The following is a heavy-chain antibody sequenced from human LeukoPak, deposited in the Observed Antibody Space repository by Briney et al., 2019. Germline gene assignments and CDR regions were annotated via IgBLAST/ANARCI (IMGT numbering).Heavy chain of an antibody. V-gene: IGHV3-21*04. J-gene: IGHJ6*02. D-gene: IGHD2-21*02. Sequence: GGSLRLSCAASGFNFTNYNMNWVRQAPGKGLEWVSSIHSSSGSIYYADSLKGRFTISRDNAKNSLYLQMNSLRVEDTAVYYCARSDGTLRTYYYYYYAMDVWGQGTTVTVS. CDR1: GFNFTNYN. CDR3: ARSDGTLRTYYYYYYAMDV. CDR2: IHSSSGSI.